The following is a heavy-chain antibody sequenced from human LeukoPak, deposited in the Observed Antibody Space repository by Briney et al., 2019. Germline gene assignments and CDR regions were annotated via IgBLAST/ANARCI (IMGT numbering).Heavy chain of an antibody. Sequence: GASVKVSCKASGYTFTGYYMHWVRQAPGQGLEGMGWINPNSGGTNYAQKFQGRVTMTRDTSISTAYMEPSRLRSDDTAVYYCARYSSSWFPFDYWGQGTLVTVSS. V-gene: IGHV1-2*02. CDR3: ARYSSSWFPFDY. CDR2: INPNSGGT. D-gene: IGHD6-13*01. J-gene: IGHJ4*02. CDR1: GYTFTGYY.